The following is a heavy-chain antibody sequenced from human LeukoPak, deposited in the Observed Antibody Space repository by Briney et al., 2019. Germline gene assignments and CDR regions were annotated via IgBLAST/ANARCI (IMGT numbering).Heavy chain of an antibody. CDR2: MYHSGGT. V-gene: IGHV4-38-2*01. D-gene: IGHD3-10*01. Sequence: SETLSLTCAVSGYSISSGYYWGWLRQPPGKGLEWIGSMYHSGGTYYNPSPKSRVTISVDTSKNQFSLKLSSVTAADTAMYYCARSGSYYYYMDVWGQGTTVTVSS. CDR3: ARSGSYYYYMDV. J-gene: IGHJ6*03. CDR1: GYSISSGYY.